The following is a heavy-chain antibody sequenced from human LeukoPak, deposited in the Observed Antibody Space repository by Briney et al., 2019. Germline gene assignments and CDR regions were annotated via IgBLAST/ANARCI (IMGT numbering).Heavy chain of an antibody. Sequence: SETLSLTCTVSGGSISSYYWSWIRQPPGKGLEWIGYICTSGSTNYNPSLKSRVTISVDTSKNQFSLKLSSVTAADTAVYYCARLAARQYYFDYWGQGTLVTVSS. CDR1: GGSISSYY. V-gene: IGHV4-4*09. CDR2: ICTSGST. CDR3: ARLAARQYYFDY. D-gene: IGHD6-6*01. J-gene: IGHJ4*02.